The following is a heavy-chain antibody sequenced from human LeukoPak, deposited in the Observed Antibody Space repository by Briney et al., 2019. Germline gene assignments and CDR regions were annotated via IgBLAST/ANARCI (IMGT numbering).Heavy chain of an antibody. CDR2: MYYSGST. CDR1: GGSVSNYY. D-gene: IGHD3-3*01. CDR3: ASSHPLGSNNDYYTPFDY. Sequence: SETLSLTCTVSGGSVSNYYWSWIRQPPGKGLEWIGYMYYSGSTNYNPSLKSRVTISVDTSKNQFSLKLRSVTAADTAVYYCASSHPLGSNNDYYTPFDYWGQGTLVTVSS. V-gene: IGHV4-59*02. J-gene: IGHJ4*02.